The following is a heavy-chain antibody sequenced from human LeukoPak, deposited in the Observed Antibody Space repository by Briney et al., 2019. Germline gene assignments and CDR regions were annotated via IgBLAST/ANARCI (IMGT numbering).Heavy chain of an antibody. CDR3: AAPPGGQSAFDI. J-gene: IGHJ3*02. CDR2: IVVGSGNT. CDR1: GFTFTSSA. V-gene: IGHV1-58*02. Sequence: ASVKVSCKASGFTFTSSAMQWVRQARGQRLEWIGWIVVGSGNTNYAQKFQERVTITGDMSTSTAYMELSSLRSEDTAVYYCAAPPGGQSAFDIWGQGTMVTVSS. D-gene: IGHD2-15*01.